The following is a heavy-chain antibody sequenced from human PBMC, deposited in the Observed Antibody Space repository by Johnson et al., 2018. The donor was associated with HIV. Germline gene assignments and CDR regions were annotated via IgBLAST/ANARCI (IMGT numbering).Heavy chain of an antibody. CDR2: ISYDGSNK. Sequence: QMQLVESGGGVVQPGRSLRLSCAASGFTFSSYGMHWVRQAPGKGLEWVAVISYDGSNKYYADSVKGRFTISRDNSKNTLYLQMNSLRAEDTAVYYCAKARGLHSGAFDIWGQGTMVTVSS. CDR1: GFTFSSYG. J-gene: IGHJ3*02. V-gene: IGHV3-30*19. CDR3: AKARGLHSGAFDI. D-gene: IGHD4-11*01.